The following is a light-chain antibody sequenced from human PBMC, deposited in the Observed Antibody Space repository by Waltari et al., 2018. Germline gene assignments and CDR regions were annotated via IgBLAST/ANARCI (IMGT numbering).Light chain of an antibody. V-gene: IGLV1-44*01. J-gene: IGLJ1*01. CDR2: LTS. Sequence: QSVVTQPPSASGTPGQSVTISVSGSSSNIGSNTVSWYQVLPGSAPTLLTHLTSHRPSGITDRFSGSKSGTSASLAISGLQFDDEADYYCAAWDGSLYGYVLGTGTKVTVL. CDR1: SSNIGSNT. CDR3: AAWDGSLYGYV.